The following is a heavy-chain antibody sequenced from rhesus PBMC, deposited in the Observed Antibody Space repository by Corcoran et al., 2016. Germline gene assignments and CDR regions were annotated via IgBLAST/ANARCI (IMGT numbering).Heavy chain of an antibody. J-gene: IGHJ6*01. D-gene: IGHD6-25*01. Sequence: EVQLVESGGGLAKPGGSLRLSCAASGFSFSDYYMYWVRQAPGKGLAWVSGISYTGGSTYYAGSVEGRFTISRENAKNTLYLQMDSLRAEDTAVYYCARDSIRAAANYGLDSWGQGVVVTVSS. CDR2: ISYTGGST. CDR3: ARDSIRAAANYGLDS. CDR1: GFSFSDYY. V-gene: IGHV3S18*01.